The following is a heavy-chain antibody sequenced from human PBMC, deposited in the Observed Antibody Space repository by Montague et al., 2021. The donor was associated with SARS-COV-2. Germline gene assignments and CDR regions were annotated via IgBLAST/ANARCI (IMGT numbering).Heavy chain of an antibody. CDR1: GDSISSYY. Sequence: AMLSLTGTVSGDSISSYYWIWIRQSPGKGLEWIGYIYYSGSTNYNPSLKSRVTILVDTSKNQFSLKLRSVTAADTAVYYCARGQLWFDYWGQGTLVTVSS. CDR3: ARGQLWFDY. V-gene: IGHV4-59*08. J-gene: IGHJ4*02. D-gene: IGHD5-18*01. CDR2: IYYSGST.